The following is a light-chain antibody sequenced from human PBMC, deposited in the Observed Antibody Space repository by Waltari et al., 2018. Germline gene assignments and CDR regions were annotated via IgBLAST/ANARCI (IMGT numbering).Light chain of an antibody. CDR2: WSS. J-gene: IGKJ1*01. V-gene: IGKV4-1*01. Sequence: DNEMPQYPEAWAVSLGERDTINCNTRQSVLFRSSNKSYLAWYQQKPGQPPKLLIYWSSTRESGVPDRFSSSGSGRDFTLTISSLQAEDVAVYYCQQYYSGRTFGQGTKVEIK. CDR1: QSVLFRSSNKSY. CDR3: QQYYSGRT.